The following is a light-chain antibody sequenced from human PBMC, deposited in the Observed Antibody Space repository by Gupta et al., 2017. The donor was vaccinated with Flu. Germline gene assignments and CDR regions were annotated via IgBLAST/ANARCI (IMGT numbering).Light chain of an antibody. CDR2: QDN. J-gene: IGLJ1*01. V-gene: IGLV3-1*01. CDR1: NLGDKF. Sequence: SYEVSQPPSVSVSPGQTATVTCSGDNLGDKFVCWYQQRPGQSPVLLIYQDNKRPSGIPERFSGSNSGSTATLTISMTQAMDEADYDCQAWDSTTAVFGPGTKVTVL. CDR3: QAWDSTTAV.